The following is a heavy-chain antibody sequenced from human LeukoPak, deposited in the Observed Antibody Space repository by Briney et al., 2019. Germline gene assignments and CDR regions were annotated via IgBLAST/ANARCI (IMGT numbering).Heavy chain of an antibody. CDR2: IYHSGST. CDR1: GGSISSGGYS. CDR3: AREVRHCSGGSCQNWFDP. V-gene: IGHV4-30-2*01. Sequence: SETLSLTCTVSGGSISSGGYSWSWIRQPPGKGLEWIGYIYHSGSTYYNPSLKSRVTISVDRSKNQFSLKLSSVTAADTAVYYCAREVRHCSGGSCQNWFDPWGQGTLVTVSS. J-gene: IGHJ5*02. D-gene: IGHD2-15*01.